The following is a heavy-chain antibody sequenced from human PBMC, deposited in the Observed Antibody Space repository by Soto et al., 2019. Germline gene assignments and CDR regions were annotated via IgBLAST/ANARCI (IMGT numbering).Heavy chain of an antibody. CDR2: ISAYNGNT. CDR3: ARLYGGSPVVVIPTFHYFDY. J-gene: IGHJ4*02. V-gene: IGHV1-18*01. D-gene: IGHD3-22*01. CDR1: GYTFTSYG. Sequence: QVQLVQSGAEVKKPGASVKVSCKASGYTFTSYGISWVRQAPGQGLEWMGWISAYNGNTNYAQKLQGRVTVTTDTSTRTADMERRSLRADDTAVYYCARLYGGSPVVVIPTFHYFDYWGQGTLVTVSS.